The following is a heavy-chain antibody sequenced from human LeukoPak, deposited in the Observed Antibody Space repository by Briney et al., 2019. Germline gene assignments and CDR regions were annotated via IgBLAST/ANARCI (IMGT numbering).Heavy chain of an antibody. CDR1: GFTFSVYY. D-gene: IGHD2-2*01. CDR2: ISSSGSTI. V-gene: IGHV3-11*04. J-gene: IGHJ4*02. Sequence: GGSLRLSCAAFGFTFSVYYMSWIRQAPGKGLEWVSYISSSGSTIYYADSVKGRFTISRDNAKNSLYLQMNSLRAEDTAVYYCARHPDIVVVPAAISSWGQGTLVTVSS. CDR3: ARHPDIVVVPAAISS.